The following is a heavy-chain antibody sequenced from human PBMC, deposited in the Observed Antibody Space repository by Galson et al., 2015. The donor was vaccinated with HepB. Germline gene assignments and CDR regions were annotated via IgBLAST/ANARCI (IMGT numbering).Heavy chain of an antibody. D-gene: IGHD3-3*02. J-gene: IGHJ6*03. Sequence: SLRLSCAASGSTFYSYGMHWVRQAPGKGLEWVALISYDGNSKYYADSVRGRFTISRDNSKNTLYLQMNSLRGEDTALYYCAKDEKQLAIPYYYYYMDVWGKGTTVTVSS. CDR1: GSTFYSYG. V-gene: IGHV3-30*18. CDR3: AKDEKQLAIPYYYYYMDV. CDR2: ISYDGNSK.